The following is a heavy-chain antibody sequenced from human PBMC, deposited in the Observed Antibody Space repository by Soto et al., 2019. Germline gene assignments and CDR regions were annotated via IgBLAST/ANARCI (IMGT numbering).Heavy chain of an antibody. CDR1: GFTFSSYA. Sequence: PVGSLRLSCAASGFTFSSYAMHWVRQAPGKGLEWVAVISYDGSNKYYADSVKGRFTISRDNSKNTLYLQMNSLRAEDTAVYYRARSPSSWYDSDLDYWGQGTLVTVSS. CDR3: ARSPSSWYDSDLDY. V-gene: IGHV3-30-3*01. D-gene: IGHD6-13*01. J-gene: IGHJ4*02. CDR2: ISYDGSNK.